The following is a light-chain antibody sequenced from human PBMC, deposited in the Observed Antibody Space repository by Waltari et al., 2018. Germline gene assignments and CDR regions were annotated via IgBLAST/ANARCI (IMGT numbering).Light chain of an antibody. CDR1: QTLLYSSNNKNY. Sequence: IVMTQSPDSLAVSLGERATINCKSSQTLLYSSNNKNYLAWYQQKPGQPPKLLIYWASARESGVPDRFSGSGSGTDFTLTISSLQAEDVAVYYCQQYYSTPPTFGQGTRLEIK. CDR2: WAS. CDR3: QQYYSTPPT. V-gene: IGKV4-1*01. J-gene: IGKJ5*01.